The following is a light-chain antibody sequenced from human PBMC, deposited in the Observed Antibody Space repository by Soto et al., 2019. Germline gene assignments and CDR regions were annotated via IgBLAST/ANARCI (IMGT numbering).Light chain of an antibody. CDR1: QSVSNNY. CDR2: GAS. Sequence: DIVMTQSPVTLSLSPGERATLSCRASQSVSNNYLAWYQQKPGQAPRLLIYGASNRATGIPDRFSGSGSGTDFTLTISRLEPEDFAVYYCQQYGSSGTFGQGTKVDIK. J-gene: IGKJ1*01. V-gene: IGKV3-20*01. CDR3: QQYGSSGT.